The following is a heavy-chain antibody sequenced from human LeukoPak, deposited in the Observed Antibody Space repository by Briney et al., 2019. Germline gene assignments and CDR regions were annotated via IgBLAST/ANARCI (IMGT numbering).Heavy chain of an antibody. J-gene: IGHJ4*02. Sequence: NASETLSLTCAVYGGSFSGYYWSWIRQPPGKGLEWIGEINHSGSTNYNPSLKSRVTISVDTSKNQFSLKLSSVTAADTAVYYCARAGRYSSSWYNDYWGQGTLVTVSS. D-gene: IGHD6-13*01. CDR1: GGSFSGYY. V-gene: IGHV4-34*01. CDR2: INHSGST. CDR3: ARAGRYSSSWYNDY.